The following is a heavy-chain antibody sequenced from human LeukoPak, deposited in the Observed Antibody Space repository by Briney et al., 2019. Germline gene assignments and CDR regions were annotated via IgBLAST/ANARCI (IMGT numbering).Heavy chain of an antibody. CDR2: IIPILGIA. V-gene: IGHV1-69*04. D-gene: IGHD6-19*01. J-gene: IGHJ4*02. CDR3: ARVTAVAGTLLDY. Sequence: SVTVSCKASGGTFSSYAISWVRQAPGQGLEWMGRIIPILGIANYAQKFQGRVAITADRSTSTAYMEPSSLRSEDTAVYYCARVTAVAGTLLDYWGQGTLVTVSS. CDR1: GGTFSSYA.